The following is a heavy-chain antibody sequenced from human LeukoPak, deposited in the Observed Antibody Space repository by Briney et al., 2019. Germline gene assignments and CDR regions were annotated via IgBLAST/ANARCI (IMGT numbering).Heavy chain of an antibody. CDR1: GFTFSSYA. J-gene: IGHJ3*02. V-gene: IGHV3-23*01. CDR2: ISGSGGST. D-gene: IGHD2-2*01. Sequence: GGSLRLSCAAYGFTFSSYAMIWVRQAPGKGLEWVSVISGSGGSTYYADSVKGRFTISRDNSKNTLYLQMNSLRAEDTAVYYCARRGYCSSTSCYLDAFDIWGQGTMVTVSS. CDR3: ARRGYCSSTSCYLDAFDI.